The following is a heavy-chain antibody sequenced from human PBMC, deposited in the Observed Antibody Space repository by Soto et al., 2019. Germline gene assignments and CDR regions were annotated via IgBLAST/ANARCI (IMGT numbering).Heavy chain of an antibody. J-gene: IGHJ4*02. Sequence: XETLSLTCTVSGCSISSSSYYWGWIRQPPGKGLEWIGSIYYSGSTYYNPSLKSRVTISVDTSKNQFSLKLSSVTAADTAVYYCAIMARWGQAASDYWGQGTLVTVSS. D-gene: IGHD6-13*01. V-gene: IGHV4-39*01. CDR1: GCSISSSSYY. CDR2: IYYSGST. CDR3: AIMARWGQAASDY.